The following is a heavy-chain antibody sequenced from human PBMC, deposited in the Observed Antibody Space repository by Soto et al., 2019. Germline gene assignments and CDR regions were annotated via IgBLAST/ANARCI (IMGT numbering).Heavy chain of an antibody. D-gene: IGHD2-8*01. J-gene: IGHJ4*02. CDR3: AKHMSNGSPDY. CDR2: ISASGGGT. Sequence: EVQLLESGGALVQPGGSLRLSCAASGFTFSSYAMSWVRQAPGKGLDWVSLISASGGGTYYAESVKGRFTISRDNAKNTLYLQMNSLSAEDTAVFYCAKHMSNGSPDYWGQGTLVTVSS. V-gene: IGHV3-23*01. CDR1: GFTFSSYA.